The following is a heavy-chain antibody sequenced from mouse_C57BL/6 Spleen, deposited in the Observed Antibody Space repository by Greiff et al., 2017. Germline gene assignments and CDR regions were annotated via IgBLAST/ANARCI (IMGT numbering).Heavy chain of an antibody. Sequence: QVQLQQSGAELVRPGASVTLSCKASGYTFTDYEMHWVKQTPVHGLEWIGAIDPETGGTAYNQKFKGKAILTADKSSSTAYMELRSLTSEDSAVYYCTRAGGAAYWGQGTLVTVSA. CDR3: TRAGGAAY. V-gene: IGHV1-15*01. J-gene: IGHJ3*01. CDR2: IDPETGGT. CDR1: GYTFTDYE.